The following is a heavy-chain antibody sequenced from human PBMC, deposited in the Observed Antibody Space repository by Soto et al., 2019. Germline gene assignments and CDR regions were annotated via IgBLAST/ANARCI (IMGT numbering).Heavy chain of an antibody. CDR3: AGRMTAATY. J-gene: IGHJ4*02. D-gene: IGHD6-25*01. V-gene: IGHV3-66*01. CDR2: IYSGGGT. CDR1: LFIVSDNY. Sequence: EVRLVQSGGGLVQPGGSLRLSCAASLFIVSDNYMSWVRQAPGKGLEWVSLIYSGGGTDYAESVKGRFTISRDNSKNTPYLQMNSLKAEDTGIYYCAGRMTAATYWGQGSVVTVSS.